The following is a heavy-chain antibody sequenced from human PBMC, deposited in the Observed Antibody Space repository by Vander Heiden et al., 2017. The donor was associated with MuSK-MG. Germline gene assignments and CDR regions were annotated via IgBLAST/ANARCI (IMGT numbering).Heavy chain of an antibody. Sequence: EVQLVESGGGLVKPGGSLRLSCAASGFTFSSYSMNWVRQAPGKGLEWVSSISSSSSYIYYADSVKGRFTISRDNANNSLYLQMNSLRAEDTAVYYCAGIWFGEYGAFDIWGQGTMVTVSS. CDR3: AGIWFGEYGAFDI. CDR1: GFTFSSYS. CDR2: ISSSSSYI. D-gene: IGHD3-10*01. J-gene: IGHJ3*02. V-gene: IGHV3-21*01.